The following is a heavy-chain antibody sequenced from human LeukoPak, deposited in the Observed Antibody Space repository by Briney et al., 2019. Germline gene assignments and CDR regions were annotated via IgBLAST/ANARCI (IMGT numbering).Heavy chain of an antibody. CDR3: AKDRSPAGGSYYY. D-gene: IGHD1-26*01. Sequence: PGGSLRLSCAASGFTFSNYAMSWVRQAPGKGLEWVSAISGSGGSTYYADSVKGRFTISRDNSKNTLYLQMNSLRAEDTAVYYCAKDRSPAGGSYYYWGQGTLVTVSS. J-gene: IGHJ4*02. V-gene: IGHV3-23*01. CDR1: GFTFSNYA. CDR2: ISGSGGST.